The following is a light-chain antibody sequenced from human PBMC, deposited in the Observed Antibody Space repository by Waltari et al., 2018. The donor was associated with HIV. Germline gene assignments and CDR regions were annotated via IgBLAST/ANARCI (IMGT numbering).Light chain of an antibody. CDR3: GTWDNNLSAWV. CDR2: ENN. V-gene: IGLV1-51*02. Sequence: QSVLTQPPSVSAAPGQKVTISCSGSTSNIGNSYVSWYQQLPGTAHKLVIYENNNQPTWMPARFSVSKPGTSATLGITGIQTGDEADYYCGTWDNNLSAWVFGGGTNLTVL. J-gene: IGLJ3*02. CDR1: TSNIGNSY.